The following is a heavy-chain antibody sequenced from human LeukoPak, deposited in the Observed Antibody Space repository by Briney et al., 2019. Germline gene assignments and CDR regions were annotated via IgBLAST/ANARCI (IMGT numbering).Heavy chain of an antibody. CDR1: GYTFTSYY. CDR3: AREGQSIAARDGVIDY. D-gene: IGHD6-6*01. J-gene: IGHJ4*02. Sequence: GASVKVSCKASGYTFTSYYMHWVRQAPGQGLEWMGIINPSGGSTSYAQKFQGRVTMTRDTSTSTVYMELSSLRSEDTAVYYCAREGQSIAARDGVIDYWGQGTLVTVSS. V-gene: IGHV1-46*01. CDR2: INPSGGST.